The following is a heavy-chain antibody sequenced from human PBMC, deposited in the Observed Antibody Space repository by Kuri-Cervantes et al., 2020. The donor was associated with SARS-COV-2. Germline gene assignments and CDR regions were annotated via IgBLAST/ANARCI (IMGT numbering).Heavy chain of an antibody. V-gene: IGHV3-30*18. Sequence: GESLKISCAGSGFSFSTYSMNWVRQAPGKGLEWVAVISHDGKNKKCIASGKGRFTISRDNSQNTLYLHMKSLRSEDTAMYYCAKDRVGVQDFWGQGTLVTVSS. CDR1: GFSFSTYS. D-gene: IGHD2-21*01. CDR2: ISHDGKNK. CDR3: AKDRVGVQDF. J-gene: IGHJ4*02.